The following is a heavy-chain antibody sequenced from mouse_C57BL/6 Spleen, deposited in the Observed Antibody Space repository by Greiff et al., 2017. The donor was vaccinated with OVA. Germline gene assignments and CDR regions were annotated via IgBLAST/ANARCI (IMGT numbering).Heavy chain of an antibody. D-gene: IGHD1-1*01. Sequence: QVQLQQSGAELVRPGASVKLSCKASGYTFTSYGISWVQQRTGQGLEWIGEIYPRSGNTYYNEKFKGTATLTADKSSSTAYMELRSLTSEDSAVYFCARQGYGSSYPDYAMDYWGQGTSVTVSS. J-gene: IGHJ4*01. CDR2: IYPRSGNT. CDR3: ARQGYGSSYPDYAMDY. CDR1: GYTFTSYG. V-gene: IGHV1-81*01.